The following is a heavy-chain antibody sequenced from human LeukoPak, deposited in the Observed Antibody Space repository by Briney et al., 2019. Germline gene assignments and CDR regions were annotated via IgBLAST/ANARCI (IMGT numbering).Heavy chain of an antibody. CDR3: ASGGADYSIDY. CDR1: GFTFSSYA. Sequence: GGSLRLXCAASGFTFSSYAMSWIRQAPGKGLEWVGRTRNKANSYTTEYAASVKGRFTISRDDSKNSLYLQMNSLKTEDTAVYYCASGGADYSIDYWGQGTLVTVSS. CDR2: TRNKANSYTT. J-gene: IGHJ4*02. V-gene: IGHV3-72*01. D-gene: IGHD4-11*01.